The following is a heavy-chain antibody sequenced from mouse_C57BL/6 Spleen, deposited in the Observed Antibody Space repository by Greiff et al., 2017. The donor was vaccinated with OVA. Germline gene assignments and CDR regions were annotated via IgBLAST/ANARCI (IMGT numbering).Heavy chain of an antibody. CDR1: GFTFSDYY. CDR3: ARGNWDEVYAMDY. CDR2: INYDGSST. Sequence: EVKLVESEGGLVQPGRSMKLSCTASGFTFSDYYMAWVRQVPEKGLEWVANINYDGSSTYYLDSLKSRFIISRDNAKNILYLQMSSLKSEDTATYYCARGNWDEVYAMDYWGQGTSVTVSS. J-gene: IGHJ4*01. V-gene: IGHV5-16*01. D-gene: IGHD4-1*01.